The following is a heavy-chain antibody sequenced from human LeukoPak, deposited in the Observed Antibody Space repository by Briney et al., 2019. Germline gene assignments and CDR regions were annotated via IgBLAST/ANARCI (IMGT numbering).Heavy chain of an antibody. V-gene: IGHV1-8*03. CDR2: MNPNSGNT. CDR3: ARVGTRWLQLLAY. D-gene: IGHD5-24*01. CDR1: GYTFTSYD. J-gene: IGHJ4*02. Sequence: GTSVKVSCKASGYTFTSYDINWVRQATGQGLEWMGWMNPNSGNTGYAQKFQGRVTITRNTSISTAYMELSSLRSEDTAVYYCARVGTRWLQLLAYWGQGTLVTVSS.